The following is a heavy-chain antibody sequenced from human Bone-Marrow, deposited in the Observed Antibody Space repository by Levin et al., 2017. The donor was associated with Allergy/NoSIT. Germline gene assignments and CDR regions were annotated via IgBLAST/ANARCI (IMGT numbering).Heavy chain of an antibody. CDR1: GYTFTSYY. Sequence: GESLKISCKASGYTFTSYYMHWVRQAPGQGLEWMGIINPSGGSTSYAQKFQGRVTMTRDTSTSTVYMELSSLRSEDTAVYYCARIATVTTKIDYWGQGTLVTVSS. D-gene: IGHD4-17*01. CDR2: INPSGGST. J-gene: IGHJ4*02. V-gene: IGHV1-46*03. CDR3: ARIATVTTKIDY.